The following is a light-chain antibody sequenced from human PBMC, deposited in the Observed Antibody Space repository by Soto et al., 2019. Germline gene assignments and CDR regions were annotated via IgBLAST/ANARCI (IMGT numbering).Light chain of an antibody. CDR1: SSDIGGYNY. V-gene: IGLV2-11*01. Sequence: QSVLTQPRSVSGSPGQSVTISCTGTSSDIGGYNYVSWYQQHPGKAPKLMIYDVTKRPSGVPDRFSGSKSGNTASLTISSLQAEDEADYYCCSFAGTYTFELFGGGTKVTVL. J-gene: IGLJ3*02. CDR3: CSFAGTYTFEL. CDR2: DVT.